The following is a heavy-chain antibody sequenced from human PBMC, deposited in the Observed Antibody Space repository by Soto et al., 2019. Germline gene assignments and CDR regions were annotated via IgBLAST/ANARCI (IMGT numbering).Heavy chain of an antibody. CDR1: GGTFSSYA. Sequence: GASVKVSCKASGGTFSSYAISWVRQAPGQGLEWMGGIIPIFGTANYAQKFQGRVTITADESTSTAYMELSSLRSEDTAVYYCARSSQRNWNKAYYYGMDVWGQGTTVTVS. V-gene: IGHV1-69*13. J-gene: IGHJ6*02. CDR3: ARSSQRNWNKAYYYGMDV. D-gene: IGHD1-1*01. CDR2: IIPIFGTA.